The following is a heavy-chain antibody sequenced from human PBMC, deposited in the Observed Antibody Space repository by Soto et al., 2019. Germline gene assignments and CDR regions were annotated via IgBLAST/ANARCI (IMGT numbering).Heavy chain of an antibody. J-gene: IGHJ4*02. CDR1: GSTFRSHG. CDR2: ISANNGNT. D-gene: IGHD2-15*01. Sequence: QAQLVQSGAEVKKPGASVKVSCKASGSTFRSHGITWVRQAPGQGLEWMGWISANNGNTNYARKLQGRVTMTTDTSTSTAYMELRSLKSDDTAVYYCARGGGYCSGGNCYSLDYWGQGTLVSVSS. CDR3: ARGGGYCSGGNCYSLDY. V-gene: IGHV1-18*04.